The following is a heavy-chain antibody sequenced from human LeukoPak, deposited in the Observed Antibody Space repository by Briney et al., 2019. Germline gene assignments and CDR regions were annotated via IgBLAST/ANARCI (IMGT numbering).Heavy chain of an antibody. CDR3: ARSSYSSSSSV. D-gene: IGHD6-6*01. V-gene: IGHV3-7*03. J-gene: IGHJ3*01. CDR2: INSDGGEG. Sequence: GGSLRLSCAVSGFTFSGFWMSWSRQAPGKGLEWVASINSDGGEGYYADVVKGRFTISRDDAKNSLYLQINSLRAEDTAVYYCARSSYSSSSSVWGQGTMVTVSS. CDR1: GFTFSGFW.